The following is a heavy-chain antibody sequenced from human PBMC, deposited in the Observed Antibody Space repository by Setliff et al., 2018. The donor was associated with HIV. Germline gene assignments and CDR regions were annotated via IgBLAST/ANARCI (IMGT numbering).Heavy chain of an antibody. CDR2: INTDGTYI. D-gene: IGHD3-10*01. Sequence: GGSMRLSCAASGFTFSRFWMHWVRQVPGKGLMWVSRINTDGTYIHYADSVKGRFTISRDNAKNILYLQMDSLSAEDAAVYFCARDGHLYGQPFDYWGQGALVTVSS. CDR1: GFTFSRFW. CDR3: ARDGHLYGQPFDY. J-gene: IGHJ4*02. V-gene: IGHV3-74*01.